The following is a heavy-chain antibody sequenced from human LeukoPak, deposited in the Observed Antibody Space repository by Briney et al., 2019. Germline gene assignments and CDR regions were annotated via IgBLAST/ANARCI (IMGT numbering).Heavy chain of an antibody. CDR2: IYYSGST. Sequence: SETLSFTCTVSGGSISSYYWSWIRQPPGKGLEWIGYIYYSGSTNYNPSLKSRVTISVDTSKNQFSLKLSSVTAADTAVYYCARGGDYYDSSGTFIWDYWGQGTLVTVSS. J-gene: IGHJ4*02. CDR3: ARGGDYYDSSGTFIWDY. CDR1: GGSISSYY. D-gene: IGHD3-22*01. V-gene: IGHV4-59*01.